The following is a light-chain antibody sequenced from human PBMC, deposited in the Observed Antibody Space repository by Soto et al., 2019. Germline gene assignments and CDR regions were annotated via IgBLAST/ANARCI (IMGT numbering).Light chain of an antibody. CDR1: QSVSSSY. J-gene: IGKJ1*01. V-gene: IGKV3-20*01. CDR2: GAS. Sequence: EIVLTQSPGTLSLSPGERATLSCRASQSVSSSYLAWYQQKPGQAPRLLIYGASSRATGIPDRFSGSGSGTDFTLTIGRLDPEDFAVYYCQQYGSSPPTFGQGTKV. CDR3: QQYGSSPPT.